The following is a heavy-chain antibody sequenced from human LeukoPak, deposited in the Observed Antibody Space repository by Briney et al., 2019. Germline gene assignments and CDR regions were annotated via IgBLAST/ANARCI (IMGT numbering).Heavy chain of an antibody. CDR3: ARDSVAATTANDY. J-gene: IGHJ4*02. Sequence: SETLSLTCTVSGGSISSYYWSWIRQPPGKRLEWIGYIHHSGSTNSNPSLKSRVTISVDTSKNQFSLKLSSVTAADTAVYYCARDSVAATTANDYWGQGTLVTVSP. V-gene: IGHV4-59*08. CDR2: IHHSGST. D-gene: IGHD6-19*01. CDR1: GGSISSYY.